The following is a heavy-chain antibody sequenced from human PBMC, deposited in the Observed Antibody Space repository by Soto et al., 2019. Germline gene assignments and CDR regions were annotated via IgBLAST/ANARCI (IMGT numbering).Heavy chain of an antibody. Sequence: GGSLILSCAASGFPFSNAWINWVRQTPGTGLQWVGRVKSKTDGGSADYAAPVKGRFAVSRDDSKNIVYLQMNSVKIEDTGVYYCTTDSRTTMPEVRFDYWGHGTLVTVSS. CDR1: GFPFSNAW. CDR2: VKSKTDGGSA. CDR3: TTDSRTTMPEVRFDY. V-gene: IGHV3-15*07. J-gene: IGHJ4*01. D-gene: IGHD3-10*01.